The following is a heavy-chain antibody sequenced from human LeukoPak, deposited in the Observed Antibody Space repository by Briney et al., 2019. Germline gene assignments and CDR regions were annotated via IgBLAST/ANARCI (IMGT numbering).Heavy chain of an antibody. CDR1: GYSFTNYW. J-gene: IGHJ3*02. CDR3: ATRGWGFGEPKRDHDTFDT. Sequence: GESLKISCKGSGYSFTNYWIAWVSQMPGQGLEWMAIIYPGDSDARYSPSFQGQVTISVDKSISTTSLRWSSLKASDTAMYYCATRGWGFGEPKRDHDTFDTSGQGTMVTVSS. CDR2: IYPGDSDA. D-gene: IGHD3-10*01. V-gene: IGHV5-51*01.